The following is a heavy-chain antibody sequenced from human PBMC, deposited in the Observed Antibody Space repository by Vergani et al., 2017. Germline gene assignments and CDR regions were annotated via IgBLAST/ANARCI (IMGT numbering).Heavy chain of an antibody. CDR2: INHSGST. J-gene: IGHJ1*01. D-gene: IGHD2-2*01. V-gene: IGHV4-34*01. CDR3: AREGGRYQLLQH. CDR1: GGSFSGYY. Sequence: QVQLQQWGAGLLKPSETLSLTCAVYGGSFSGYYWSWIRQPPGKGLEWIGEINHSGSTNYNPSLKRRVTISVDTSKNQFSLKLSSVTAADTAVYYCAREGGRYQLLQHWGQGTLVTVSS.